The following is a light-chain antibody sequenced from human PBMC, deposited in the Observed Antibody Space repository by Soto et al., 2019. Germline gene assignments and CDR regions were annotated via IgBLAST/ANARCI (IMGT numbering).Light chain of an antibody. J-gene: IGKJ1*01. CDR3: QQYHTYST. Sequence: DIQITQSPSTLSASVGDRVTITCRASQSISRWLAWYQQRPGEAPKLLISDASNLESGVPSRFSGRGSGTEFTLTIRNLQPDDFATYYCQQYHTYSTFGQGTKVDIK. CDR2: DAS. V-gene: IGKV1-5*01. CDR1: QSISRW.